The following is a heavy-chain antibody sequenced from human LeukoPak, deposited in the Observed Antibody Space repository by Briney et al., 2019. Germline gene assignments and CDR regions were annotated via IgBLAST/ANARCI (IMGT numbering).Heavy chain of an antibody. D-gene: IGHD6-13*01. CDR2: INHSGST. CDR1: GGSFSGYY. J-gene: IGHJ3*02. V-gene: IGHV4-34*01. Sequence: PSETLSLTCAVYGGSFSGYYWSWIRQPPGKGLEWTGEINHSGSTNYNPSLKSRVTISVDTSKNQFSLKLSSVTAADTAVYYCARDSPIAAAGFFHAFDIWGQGTMVTVSS. CDR3: ARDSPIAAAGFFHAFDI.